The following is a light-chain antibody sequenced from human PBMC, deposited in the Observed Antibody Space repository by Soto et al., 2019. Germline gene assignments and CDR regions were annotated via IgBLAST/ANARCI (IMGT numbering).Light chain of an antibody. CDR1: SSDVGTYNL. CDR2: EVT. J-gene: IGLJ3*02. CDR3: CSYKLGPNWV. Sequence: QSALTQPASVSGSPGQSISISCTGTSSDVGTYNLLSWYQQHPGKAPKLIIYEVTERPSGVSDRFSGSKSGSTASLTISGLQADDEAIYFCCSYKLGPNWVFGGGTKVTVL. V-gene: IGLV2-23*02.